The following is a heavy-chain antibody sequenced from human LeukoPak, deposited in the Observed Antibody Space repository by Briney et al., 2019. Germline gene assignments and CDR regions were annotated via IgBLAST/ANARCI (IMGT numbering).Heavy chain of an antibody. CDR1: GFTFITYN. J-gene: IGHJ6*03. CDR3: AREQTGYRPPQLVRYYYMDV. CDR2: ISSSGDYI. D-gene: IGHD1-1*01. Sequence: PGGSLRLSCAASGFTFITYNMNWVRQAPGKGLEWVSSISSSGDYIYYTDSVKGRFTISRDNAKNSLYLQMNSLRAEDTAVYYCAREQTGYRPPQLVRYYYMDVWGKGTTVTVSS. V-gene: IGHV3-21*01.